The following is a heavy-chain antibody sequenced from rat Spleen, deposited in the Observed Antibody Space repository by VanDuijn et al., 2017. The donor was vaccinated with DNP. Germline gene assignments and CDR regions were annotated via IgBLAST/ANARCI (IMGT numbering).Heavy chain of an antibody. V-gene: IGHV5S10*01. CDR1: GFTFSDYN. CDR2: IIYDGSRT. CDR3: ARGVYYYSETYWYFDF. J-gene: IGHJ1*01. D-gene: IGHD1-1*01. Sequence: EVQLVESGGGLVQPGRSLKLSCAASGFTFSDYNMAWVRQAPKKGLEWVATIIYDGSRTYYRDSVRGRFTFSRDNAEGTLYLQMDSLRSEDTATYYCARGVYYYSETYWYFDFWGPGTMVTVSS.